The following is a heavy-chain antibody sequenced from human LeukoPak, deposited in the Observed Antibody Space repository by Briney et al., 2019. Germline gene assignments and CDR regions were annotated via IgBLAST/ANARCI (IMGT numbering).Heavy chain of an antibody. CDR2: IYYSGST. J-gene: IGHJ6*03. D-gene: IGHD3-9*01. Sequence: SETLSLTCTASDGSISSYYWSWIRQPPGKGLEWIGYIYYSGSTNYNPSLKSRVTISVVTSKNQFSLKLSSVTAADTAVYYCARGSRYFEPYYMDVWGKGTTVTISS. CDR1: DGSISSYY. V-gene: IGHV4-59*01. CDR3: ARGSRYFEPYYMDV.